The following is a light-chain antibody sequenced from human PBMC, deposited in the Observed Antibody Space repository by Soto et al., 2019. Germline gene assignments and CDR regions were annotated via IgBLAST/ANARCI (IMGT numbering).Light chain of an antibody. J-gene: IGLJ3*02. V-gene: IGLV1-44*01. CDR1: SSNIGGNS. CDR2: SNN. CDR3: ASWDDSLNGRV. Sequence: QSVLTQAPSASGTPGQRVTISCSGSSSNIGGNSVSWYQQFPGTAPKLLMYSNNQRPSGVPDRFSGSKSGTSASLAISGLQSEAEADYYCASWDDSLNGRVFGGGTKLTVL.